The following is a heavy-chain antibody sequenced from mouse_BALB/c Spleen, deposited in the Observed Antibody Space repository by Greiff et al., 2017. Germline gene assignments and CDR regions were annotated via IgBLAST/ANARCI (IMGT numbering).Heavy chain of an antibody. CDR3: ARRAEGNSLLDY. D-gene: IGHD2-1*01. Sequence: QVTLKVSGPGILQPSQTLSLTCSFSGFSLSTSGMGVSWIRQPSGKGLEWLAHIYWDDDKRYNPSLKSRLTISKDTSRNQVFLKITSVDTADTATYYCARRAEGNSLLDYWGQGTSVTVSS. CDR1: GFSLSTSGMG. V-gene: IGHV8-12*01. CDR2: IYWDDDK. J-gene: IGHJ4*01.